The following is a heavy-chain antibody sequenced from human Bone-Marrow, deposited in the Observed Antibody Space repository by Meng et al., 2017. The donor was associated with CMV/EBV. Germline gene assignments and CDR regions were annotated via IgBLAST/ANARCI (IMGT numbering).Heavy chain of an antibody. CDR1: GFTLSSYA. J-gene: IGHJ4*02. V-gene: IGHV3-23*03. CDR3: AKSDKPSYSYGHRPLDY. Sequence: GGSLRLSCAASGFTLSSYAMSWVRQAPGKGLEWVSVIYSGGSSTYYADSVKGRFTISRDNSKNTLYLQMNSLSAQDTAVYYCAKSDKPSYSYGHRPLDYWGQGTLVTVSS. D-gene: IGHD5-18*01. CDR2: IYSGGSST.